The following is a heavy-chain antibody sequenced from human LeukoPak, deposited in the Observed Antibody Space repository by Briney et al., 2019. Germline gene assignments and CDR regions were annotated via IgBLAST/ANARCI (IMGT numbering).Heavy chain of an antibody. CDR2: IYSGGST. D-gene: IGHD3-22*01. V-gene: IGHV3-53*01. Sequence: GGCLRLSCAASGFVVSSNYMTWVRQAPGKGLEWVSVIYSGGSTYDADSVKGRFTISRDNSKNTVYLQMNSLRAEDTAVYYCARVLGYDSIGYHSDYMDVWGKGTTVTVSS. CDR3: ARVLGYDSIGYHSDYMDV. J-gene: IGHJ6*03. CDR1: GFVVSSNY.